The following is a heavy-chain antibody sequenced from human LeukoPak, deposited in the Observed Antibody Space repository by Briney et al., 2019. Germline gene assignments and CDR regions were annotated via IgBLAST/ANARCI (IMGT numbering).Heavy chain of an antibody. CDR1: GGSFSGYY. CDR2: INHSGST. V-gene: IGHV4-34*01. Sequence: KPSETLSLTCAVYGGSFSGYYWSWIRQPPGKGLEWIGEINHSGSTNYNPSLKSRVTISVDTSKNQFSLKLSSVTAGDTAVYYCARFAERDWFDPWGQGTLVTVSS. CDR3: ARFAERDWFDP. J-gene: IGHJ5*02. D-gene: IGHD2-21*01.